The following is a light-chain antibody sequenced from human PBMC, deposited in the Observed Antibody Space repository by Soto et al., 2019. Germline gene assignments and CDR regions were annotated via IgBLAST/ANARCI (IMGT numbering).Light chain of an antibody. Sequence: QSALTQPASVSGSSGQSITISCTTATSDFGDYNYVSWYQQHPGEAPKLMIYEVNNRPSGVSNRFSGSKSGNTASLTISGLQAEDEADYYCCSYTTTYTLVFGGGTKLTVL. J-gene: IGLJ3*02. V-gene: IGLV2-14*01. CDR2: EVN. CDR3: CSYTTTYTLV. CDR1: TSDFGDYNY.